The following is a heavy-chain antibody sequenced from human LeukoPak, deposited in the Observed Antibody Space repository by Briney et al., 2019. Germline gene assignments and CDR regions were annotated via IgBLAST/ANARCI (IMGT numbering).Heavy chain of an antibody. J-gene: IGHJ3*02. V-gene: IGHV3-7*05. D-gene: IGHD2-21*02. CDR1: GFTFSRYW. CDR3: ARTICGGNCQDHAFDI. Sequence: GGSLRLSCAVSGFTFSRYWMTWVRQAPGKGLEWVANIKPDGSEKYYVDSVKGRFTIYRDNAKNSLYLQMNSLRAEDTAVYYCARTICGGNCQDHAFDIWGQGTMVAVSS. CDR2: IKPDGSEK.